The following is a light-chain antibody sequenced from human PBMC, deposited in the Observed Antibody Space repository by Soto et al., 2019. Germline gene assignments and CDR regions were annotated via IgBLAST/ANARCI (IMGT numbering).Light chain of an antibody. CDR3: QQYGSSLYT. Sequence: EIVLTQSPGTLSFSPGERATLSCRASQSVSSSYLAWYQQKPGQAPRLLIYCASSRATGIPDRFSGSGSGTDFTLTISRLETEDFAVYYCQQYGSSLYTFGQGTKLEIK. CDR2: CAS. CDR1: QSVSSSY. J-gene: IGKJ2*01. V-gene: IGKV3-20*01.